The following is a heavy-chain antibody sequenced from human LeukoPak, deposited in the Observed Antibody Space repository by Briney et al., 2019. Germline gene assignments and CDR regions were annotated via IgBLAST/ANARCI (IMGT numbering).Heavy chain of an antibody. Sequence: PSETLSLTCTVSGYSISSGYYWGWIRQPPGKGLEWIGSIYHSESTYYNPSLKSRVTISVDTSKNQFSLKLSSVTAADTAVYYCARDLVDYYGSGSYYNENFDYWGQGTLVTVSS. CDR3: ARDLVDYYGSGSYYNENFDY. J-gene: IGHJ4*02. CDR1: GYSISSGYY. D-gene: IGHD3-10*01. V-gene: IGHV4-38-2*02. CDR2: IYHSEST.